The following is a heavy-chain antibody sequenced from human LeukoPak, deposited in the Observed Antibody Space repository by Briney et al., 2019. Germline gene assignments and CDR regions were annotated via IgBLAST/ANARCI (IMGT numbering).Heavy chain of an antibody. V-gene: IGHV4-59*01. CDR2: IYYSGST. J-gene: IGHJ5*02. CDR1: GGSISSYY. D-gene: IGHD5-18*01. CDR3: ARGLDTAMAYNSFDP. Sequence: SETLSLTCTVSGGSISSYYWSWIRQPPGKGLEWIGYIYYSGSTNYNPSLKSRVTISVDTSKNQFSLKLSSVTAADTAVYYCARGLDTAMAYNSFDPWGQGTLVTVSS.